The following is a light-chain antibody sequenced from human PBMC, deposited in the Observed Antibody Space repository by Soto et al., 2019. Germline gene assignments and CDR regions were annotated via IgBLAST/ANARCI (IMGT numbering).Light chain of an antibody. CDR2: GAS. CDR1: QSVSSSY. CDR3: QQYGSSHG. V-gene: IGKV3-20*01. J-gene: IGKJ3*01. Sequence: EIVMTQSPGTLSLSPGVRATLSCRASQSVSSSYLAWYQQKPGQAPRLLIYGASSRATGIPDRFSGSGCGTDFTLTISRLEPEDFAVYYCQQYGSSHGLGPGTKVDIK.